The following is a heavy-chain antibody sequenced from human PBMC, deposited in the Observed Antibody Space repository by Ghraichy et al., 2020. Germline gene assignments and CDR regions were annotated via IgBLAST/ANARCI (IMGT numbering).Heavy chain of an antibody. V-gene: IGHV4-39*01. Sequence: SETPSLTCTVSGGSISSSSYYWGWIRQPPGKGLEWIGSMYYSGSTYYNSSLKSRVTISVDTSKNQFSLKLSSVTAADTAVYYCASLGYSSSWYSLDYWGQGTLVTVSS. D-gene: IGHD6-13*01. J-gene: IGHJ4*02. CDR1: GGSISSSSYY. CDR3: ASLGYSSSWYSLDY. CDR2: MYYSGST.